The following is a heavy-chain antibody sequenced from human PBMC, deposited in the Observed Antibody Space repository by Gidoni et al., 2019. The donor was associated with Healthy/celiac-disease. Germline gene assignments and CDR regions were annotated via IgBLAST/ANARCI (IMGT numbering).Heavy chain of an antibody. CDR2: SSGSGGST. Sequence: EVQLLASGGGLVQPGGSLRLSCAASGSTFSSYAMSWVRQAPGKGLEWVSASSGSGGSTYYADSVKGRFTISRDNSKNTLYLQMNSLRAEDTAVYYCAKRDTAMGGIYYFDYWGQGTLVTVSS. CDR1: GSTFSSYA. CDR3: AKRDTAMGGIYYFDY. J-gene: IGHJ4*02. D-gene: IGHD5-18*01. V-gene: IGHV3-23*01.